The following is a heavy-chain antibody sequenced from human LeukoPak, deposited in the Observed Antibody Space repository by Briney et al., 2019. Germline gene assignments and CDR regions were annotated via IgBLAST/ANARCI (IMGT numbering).Heavy chain of an antibody. D-gene: IGHD6-13*01. J-gene: IGHJ5*02. V-gene: IGHV5-10-1*01. Sequence: GESLKISCKGSGYSFTSYWISWVRQMPGKGLEWMGRIDPSDSYTNYSPSFQGHVTISADKSISTAYLQWSSLKASDTAMYYCAFQPGIAADWFDPWGQGTLVTVSS. CDR2: IDPSDSYT. CDR1: GYSFTSYW. CDR3: AFQPGIAADWFDP.